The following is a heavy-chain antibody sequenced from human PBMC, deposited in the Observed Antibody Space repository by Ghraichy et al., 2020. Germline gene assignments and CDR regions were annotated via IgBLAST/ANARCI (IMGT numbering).Heavy chain of an antibody. CDR1: GFTFSNHA. CDR3: VKDKLEYYYGSGSEFEY. Sequence: GGSLRLSCSASGFTFSNHAMHWVRQAPGKGLEYVSAISSKGGNTYYADSVKGRFTISRDNSKNTLYLQLNSLRPEDTALYYCVKDKLEYYYGSGSEFEYWGQGTLVTVSS. V-gene: IGHV3-64D*06. J-gene: IGHJ4*02. CDR2: ISSKGGNT. D-gene: IGHD3-10*01.